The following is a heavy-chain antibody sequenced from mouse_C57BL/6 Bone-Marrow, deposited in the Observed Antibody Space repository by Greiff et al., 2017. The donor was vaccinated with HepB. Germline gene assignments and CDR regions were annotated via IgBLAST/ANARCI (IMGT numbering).Heavy chain of an antibody. V-gene: IGHV1-80*01. CDR3: ASPIYGNYYFDY. D-gene: IGHD2-1*01. J-gene: IGHJ2*01. Sequence: QVQLQQSGAELVKPGASVKLSCKASGYTFSSYWMNWVQQRPGKGLEWIGQIYPGDGDTNYNGKFKGKATLTADKTSSPAYMQLSSLTSEDAAVYFCASPIYGNYYFDYWGQGTTLTVSS. CDR2: IYPGDGDT. CDR1: GYTFSSYW.